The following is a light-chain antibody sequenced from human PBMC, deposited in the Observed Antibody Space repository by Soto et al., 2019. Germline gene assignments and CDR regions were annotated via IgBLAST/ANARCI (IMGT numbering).Light chain of an antibody. V-gene: IGLV4-69*01. CDR2: INSDGSL. J-gene: IGLJ2*01. CDR3: QTWGIGVQV. Sequence: QLVVTQSPSASASLGASVNLTCTLSSRHNNYAVAWHQKQPDKGPRFLMKINSDGSLIKGDGIPDRFSGSSSGAERFLLISSLQSDDEADYYCQTWGIGVQVFGGGTQLTVL. CDR1: SRHNNYA.